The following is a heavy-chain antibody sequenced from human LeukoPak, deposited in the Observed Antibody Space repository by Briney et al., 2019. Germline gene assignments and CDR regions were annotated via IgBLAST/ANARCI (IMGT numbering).Heavy chain of an antibody. Sequence: PSETLSLTCTVSGGSISSGSYYWSWIWQPAGKGLEWIGRIYTSGSTNYNPSLKSRVTISVDTSKNQFSLKLSSVTAADTAVYYCARDPDDFWSGYLDYWGQGTLVTVSS. V-gene: IGHV4-61*02. J-gene: IGHJ4*02. CDR2: IYTSGST. CDR3: ARDPDDFWSGYLDY. CDR1: GGSISSGSYY. D-gene: IGHD3-3*01.